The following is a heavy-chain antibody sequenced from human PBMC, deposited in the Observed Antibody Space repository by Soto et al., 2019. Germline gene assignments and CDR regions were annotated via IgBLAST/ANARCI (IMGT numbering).Heavy chain of an antibody. V-gene: IGHV3-30-3*01. D-gene: IGHD2-15*01. CDR1: GFTFSSYA. Sequence: GGSLRLSCAASGFTFSSYAMHWVRQAPGKGLEWVAVISYDGSNKYYADSVKGRFTISRDNSKNTLYLQMNSLRAEDTAVYYCARENCSGGSCYSRGFDPWGQGTLVTVS. J-gene: IGHJ5*02. CDR2: ISYDGSNK. CDR3: ARENCSGGSCYSRGFDP.